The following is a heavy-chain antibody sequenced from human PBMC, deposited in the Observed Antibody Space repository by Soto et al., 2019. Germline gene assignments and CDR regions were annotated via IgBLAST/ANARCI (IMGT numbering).Heavy chain of an antibody. J-gene: IGHJ4*02. CDR2: IYYIGTT. V-gene: IGHV4-28*01. CDR1: GSSISSDYW. Sequence: QVQLQESGPRLVKPSDTLSLTCAVSGSSISSDYWWAWIRQPPGKGLQWIGHIYYIGTTYYNPSLKSRLSLSVDTTKNHFSLKLKSVTAADTAVYYCARTKDSGGWLDYWGQGIPVIVSS. CDR3: ARTKDSGGWLDY. D-gene: IGHD6-19*01.